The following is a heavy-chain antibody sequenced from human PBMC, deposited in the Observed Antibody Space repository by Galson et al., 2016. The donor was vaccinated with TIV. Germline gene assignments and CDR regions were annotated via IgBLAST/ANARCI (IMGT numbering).Heavy chain of an antibody. CDR1: GFTFSSYS. CDR2: IESKAYGGTT. J-gene: IGHJ4*02. V-gene: IGHV3-49*04. D-gene: IGHD6-13*01. CDR3: VRDLSRQQLAPPCDF. Sequence: SLRLSCAASGFTFSSYSLNRVRQAPGKGLEWVALIESKAYGGTTDYAASVRGRFIISRNDSENIAYLQMNSLKTEDTGTYYCVRDLSRQQLAPPCDFWGQGTLVAVSS.